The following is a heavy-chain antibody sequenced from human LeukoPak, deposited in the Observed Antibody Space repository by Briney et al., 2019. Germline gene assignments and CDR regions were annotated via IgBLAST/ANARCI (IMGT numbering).Heavy chain of an antibody. CDR1: GGSFSGYY. D-gene: IGHD3-3*01. CDR2: INHSGST. Sequence: SETLSLTCAVYGGSFSGYYWSWIRQPPGKGLEWIGEINHSGSTNYNPSLKSRVTISVDTSKNQFSLKLSSVTAADTAVYYCARRYDFWSGALGPWGQGTLVTVSS. J-gene: IGHJ5*02. V-gene: IGHV4-34*01. CDR3: ARRYDFWSGALGP.